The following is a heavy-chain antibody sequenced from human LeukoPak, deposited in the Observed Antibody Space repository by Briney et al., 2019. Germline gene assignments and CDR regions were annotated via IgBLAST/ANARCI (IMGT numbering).Heavy chain of an antibody. CDR3: AVYCSSTSCYARRAFDI. CDR1: GGSTSGGNYY. CDR2: ISSSGNT. V-gene: IGHV4-39*02. Sequence: PSETLSLTCIVSGGSTSGGNYYWGWIRRPPGKGLEWIGGISSSGNTYYNPSLKSRITISIDTSKNHFSLKLSSVTAADTAVYYCAVYCSSTSCYARRAFDIWGQGTTVTVSS. J-gene: IGHJ3*02. D-gene: IGHD2-2*01.